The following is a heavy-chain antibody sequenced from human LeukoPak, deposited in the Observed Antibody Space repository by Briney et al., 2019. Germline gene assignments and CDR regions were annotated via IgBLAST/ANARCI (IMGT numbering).Heavy chain of an antibody. CDR3: ARDSRGIGFFDY. CDR2: ISGSGGST. V-gene: IGHV3-23*01. Sequence: GGSLRLSCAASGFTFSSYAMSWVRQAPGKGLEWVSAISGSGGSTYYADSVKGRFTISRDNSKNTLYLQMSSLRAEDTGVYYCARDSRGIGFFDYWGQGTLVTVSS. CDR1: GFTFSSYA. D-gene: IGHD6-19*01. J-gene: IGHJ4*02.